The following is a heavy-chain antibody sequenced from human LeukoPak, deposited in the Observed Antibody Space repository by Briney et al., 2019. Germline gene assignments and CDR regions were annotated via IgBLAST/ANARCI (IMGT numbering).Heavy chain of an antibody. CDR2: MNPNSGNT. Sequence: GASVKVSCKASGYTFTSYDINWVRQATGQGLEWMGWMNPNSGNTGYAQKFQGRVTMTRNTSISTAYMELSSLRSEDTAVYYCARGGFSYDILTGYNWFDPWGQGTLVAVSS. CDR1: GYTFTSYD. V-gene: IGHV1-8*01. CDR3: ARGGFSYDILTGYNWFDP. J-gene: IGHJ5*02. D-gene: IGHD3-9*01.